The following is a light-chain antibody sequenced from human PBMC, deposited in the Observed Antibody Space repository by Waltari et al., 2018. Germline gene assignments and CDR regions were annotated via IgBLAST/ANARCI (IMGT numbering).Light chain of an antibody. J-gene: IGLJ3*02. Sequence: QSALTQPASVSGSPGQSITISCTGTSSDVGGYKYVSWYQQHPGKAPKLMIYDASKRPSGVSNRFSGSKSGNTASRTISGLQAEDEADYDGSSYTSSSTWVFGGGTKLTVL. CDR2: DAS. CDR3: SSYTSSSTWV. CDR1: SSDVGGYKY. V-gene: IGLV2-14*01.